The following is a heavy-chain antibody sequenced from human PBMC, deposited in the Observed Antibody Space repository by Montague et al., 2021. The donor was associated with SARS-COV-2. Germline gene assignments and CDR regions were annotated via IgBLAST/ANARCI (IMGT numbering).Heavy chain of an antibody. J-gene: IGHJ4*02. CDR1: GGSFSGYY. D-gene: IGHD4-23*01. CDR2: INHSGTT. Sequence: ETLSLTCAVYGGSFSGYYWTWIRQSPGKGLEWIAEINHSGTTNYNFNPSLRSRVTISVDTSKSQFSLKFSSVTAADTGVYYCARWDPQTLTLIGLRGKSASHYWGQGTLVTVSS. CDR3: ARWDPQTLTLIGLRGKSASHY. V-gene: IGHV4-34*01.